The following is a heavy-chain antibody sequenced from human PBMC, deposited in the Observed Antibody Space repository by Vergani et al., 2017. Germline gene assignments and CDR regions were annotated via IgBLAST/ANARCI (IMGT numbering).Heavy chain of an antibody. CDR2: ISGSGGFT. J-gene: IGHJ6*02. D-gene: IGHD2-15*01. CDR3: AKARDPNCKGGNCYSYYYGLDL. Sequence: VQLVESGGGLVKPGGSLRLSCAASGFSFSDHYMTWIRQAPGKGLEWVSGISGSGGFTYYADSVKGRFTISRDNSKDTLYLQMNSLRVEDTAIYYCAKARDPNCKGGNCYSYYYGLDLWGQGTTVTVSS. V-gene: IGHV3-23*04. CDR1: GFSFSDHY.